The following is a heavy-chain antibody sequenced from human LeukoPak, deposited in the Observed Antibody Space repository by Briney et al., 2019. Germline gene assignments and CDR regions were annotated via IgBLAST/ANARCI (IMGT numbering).Heavy chain of an antibody. V-gene: IGHV5-51*01. D-gene: IGHD6-13*01. Sequence: GASLQISCKGSGYSFTSYWIGWVRQLPGKGLEWMGIIYPGDSDTRYSPSFQGQVTISADKSISTAYLQWSSLKASDTAMYYCARTSSSWYSPNFDYWGQGTLVTVSS. J-gene: IGHJ4*02. CDR3: ARTSSSWYSPNFDY. CDR1: GYSFTSYW. CDR2: IYPGDSDT.